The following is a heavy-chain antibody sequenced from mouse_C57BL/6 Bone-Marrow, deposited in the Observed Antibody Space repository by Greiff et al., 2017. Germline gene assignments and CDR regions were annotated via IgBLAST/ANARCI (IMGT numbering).Heavy chain of an antibody. V-gene: IGHV1-69*01. D-gene: IGHD1-1*01. J-gene: IGHJ1*03. CDR2: IDPSDSYT. CDR3: ARSPYYYGSPSYWYFDV. CDR1: GYTFTSYW. Sequence: QVQLQQSGAELVMPGASVKLSCKASGYTFTSYWMHWVKQRPGQGLEWIGEIDPSDSYTNYNQKFKGKSTLTVDKSSSTAYMQLSSLTSEDSAVYYCARSPYYYGSPSYWYFDVWGTGTTVTVSS.